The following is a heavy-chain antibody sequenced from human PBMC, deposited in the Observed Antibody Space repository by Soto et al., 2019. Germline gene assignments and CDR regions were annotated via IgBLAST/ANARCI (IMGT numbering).Heavy chain of an antibody. CDR2: ISGSGGST. J-gene: IGHJ4*02. V-gene: IGHV3-23*01. D-gene: IGHD3-3*01. CDR1: GFTFSSYA. Sequence: PGGSLRLSCAASGFTFSSYAMSWVRQAPGKGLEWVSAISGSGGSTYHADSVKGRFTISRDNSKNTLYLQMNSLRAEDTAVYYCAKDRPAYYDFWSGYYSLNNWGQGTLVTVSS. CDR3: AKDRPAYYDFWSGYYSLNN.